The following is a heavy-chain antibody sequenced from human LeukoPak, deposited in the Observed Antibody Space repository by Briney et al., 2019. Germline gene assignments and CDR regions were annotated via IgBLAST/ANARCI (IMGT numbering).Heavy chain of an antibody. CDR1: GGSFSGYY. V-gene: IGHV4-34*01. D-gene: IGHD2-21*02. CDR2: INHSGST. J-gene: IGHJ6*02. Sequence: PSETLSLTCAVYGGSFSGYYWSWIRQPPGKGLEWIGEINHSGSTNYNPSLKSRVTISVDTSKNQFSLKLSSVTAADTAVYYCAREGLCGGDCYDYGMDVWGQGTTVTVSS. CDR3: AREGLCGGDCYDYGMDV.